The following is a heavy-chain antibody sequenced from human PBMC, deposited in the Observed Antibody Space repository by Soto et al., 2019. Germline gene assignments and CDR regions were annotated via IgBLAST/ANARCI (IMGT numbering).Heavy chain of an antibody. D-gene: IGHD3-3*01. Sequence: ASVKVSCKASGYTFTSYYMHWVRQAPGQGLEWMGIINPSGGSTSYAQKFQGRVTMTRDMSTSTVYMELSSLRSEDTAVYYCAAAATYYDFWSGYSANGYWFDPWGQGTLVTVS. V-gene: IGHV1-46*01. CDR3: AAAATYYDFWSGYSANGYWFDP. J-gene: IGHJ5*02. CDR1: GYTFTSYY. CDR2: INPSGGST.